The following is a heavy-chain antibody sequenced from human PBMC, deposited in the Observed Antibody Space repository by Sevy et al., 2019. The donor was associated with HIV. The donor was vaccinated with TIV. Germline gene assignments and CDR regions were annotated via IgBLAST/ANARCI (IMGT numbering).Heavy chain of an antibody. V-gene: IGHV4-4*02. CDR2: MSLRGNI. J-gene: IGHJ4*02. CDR3: ARHMSRPGTRGFDS. CDR1: GGAITSSNW. D-gene: IGHD2-21*01. Sequence: SENLSLTCTVSGGAITSSNWWSWVRQAPGKGLEWIGEMSLRGNINNNSSLTGRVTLSMDQSENQFSLRLSSVTAADTAIYFCARHMSRPGTRGFDSWGQGILVTVSS.